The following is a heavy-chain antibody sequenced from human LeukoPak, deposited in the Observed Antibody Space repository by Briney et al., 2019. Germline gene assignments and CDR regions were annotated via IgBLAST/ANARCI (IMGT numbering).Heavy chain of an antibody. J-gene: IGHJ4*02. Sequence: GGSLRLSCAASGFTFSGSAMSWVRQAPGKGLEWVSTISGLGDSTDYADSVKGRFSISRDNSKNTLYLQMNSLRAEDTAIYYCARVTTVTTVGYWGQGTLVTVSS. CDR1: GFTFSGSA. CDR3: ARVTTVTTVGY. CDR2: ISGLGDST. V-gene: IGHV3-23*01. D-gene: IGHD4-11*01.